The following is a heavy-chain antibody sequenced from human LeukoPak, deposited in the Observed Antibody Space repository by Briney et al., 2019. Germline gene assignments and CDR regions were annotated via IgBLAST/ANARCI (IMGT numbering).Heavy chain of an antibody. CDR2: ISAYNGNT. Sequence: GESLKISCKASGYTFTSYGISWVRQAPGQGLEWMGWISAYNGNTNYAQKLQGRVTMTTDTSTSTAYMGLRSLRSDDTAVYYCAVDFWSGYYGWGQGTLVTVSS. CDR3: AVDFWSGYYG. V-gene: IGHV1-18*01. D-gene: IGHD3-3*01. CDR1: GYTFTSYG. J-gene: IGHJ4*02.